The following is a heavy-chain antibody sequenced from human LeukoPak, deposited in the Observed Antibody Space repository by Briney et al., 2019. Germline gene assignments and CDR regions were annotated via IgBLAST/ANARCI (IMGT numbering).Heavy chain of an antibody. CDR2: IRSKANSYAT. Sequence: GGSLRLSCAASGFTFSGSAMHWVRQASGKGLEWVGRIRSKANSYATAYAASVNGRFTISRDDSKNTAYLQMNSLKTEDTAVYYCTNTNPEMATGVGNYWGQGTLVTVSS. D-gene: IGHD5-24*01. V-gene: IGHV3-73*01. CDR3: TNTNPEMATGVGNY. J-gene: IGHJ4*02. CDR1: GFTFSGSA.